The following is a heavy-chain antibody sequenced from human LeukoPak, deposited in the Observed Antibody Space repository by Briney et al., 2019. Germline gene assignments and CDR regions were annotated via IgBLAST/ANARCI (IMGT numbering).Heavy chain of an antibody. CDR3: TRRVNQFDY. D-gene: IGHD1-14*01. J-gene: IGHJ4*02. CDR1: GFTFSGSA. V-gene: IGHV3-73*01. Sequence: GGSLRLSCAASGFTFSGSAMHWVRQASGKGLEWVGRIRSKANSYATAYAASVKGRFTISRDDSKNTAYLQMNSLKTEDTAVYHCTRRVNQFDYWGQGTLVTVSS. CDR2: IRSKANSYAT.